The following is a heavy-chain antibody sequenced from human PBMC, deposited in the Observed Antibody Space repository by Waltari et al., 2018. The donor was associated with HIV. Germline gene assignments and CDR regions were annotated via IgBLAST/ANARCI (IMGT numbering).Heavy chain of an antibody. D-gene: IGHD2-2*01. J-gene: IGHJ5*02. Sequence: QVQFVQSGAEMKKPGASVKISCKASGYIFTSYAVHWLRQAPGQTFEWIGWIHAGTGDPKFSETFQGRVTLTRDTSASTAYMEVSNLRFEDTAMYYCARVSTSGLDSWGQGTQVTVSS. CDR1: GYIFTSYA. CDR2: IHAGTGDP. CDR3: ARVSTSGLDS. V-gene: IGHV1-3*01.